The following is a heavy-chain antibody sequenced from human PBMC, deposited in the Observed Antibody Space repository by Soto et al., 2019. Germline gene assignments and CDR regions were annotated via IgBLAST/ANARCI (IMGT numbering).Heavy chain of an antibody. V-gene: IGHV3-48*01. CDR3: ARDQLYYNDISGRPLNAFDV. CDR2: IGIGSSTK. Sequence: LRLSCAASGFTSRNYGMNWVRQAPGKGLEWVSYIGIGSSTKYYADSVKGRFTISRDNAKNSLYLQMNSLRAEDTAVYYCARDQLYYNDISGRPLNAFDVWGQGTMVTVSS. J-gene: IGHJ3*01. CDR1: GFTSRNYG. D-gene: IGHD3-22*01.